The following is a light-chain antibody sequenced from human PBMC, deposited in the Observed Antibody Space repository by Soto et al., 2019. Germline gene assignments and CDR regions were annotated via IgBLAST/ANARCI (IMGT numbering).Light chain of an antibody. Sequence: DIVMTQSPLSLPVTPGEPASISCRSSQSLLHSNVYNYLDWYLQKPVQSPQLLIYLGSNRASGVPDRFSGSGSGTDFTLKISRVEAEDVGVYYCMQALQTPSTFGQGTKLEIK. CDR1: QSLLHSNVYNY. CDR3: MQALQTPST. J-gene: IGKJ2*01. V-gene: IGKV2-28*01. CDR2: LGS.